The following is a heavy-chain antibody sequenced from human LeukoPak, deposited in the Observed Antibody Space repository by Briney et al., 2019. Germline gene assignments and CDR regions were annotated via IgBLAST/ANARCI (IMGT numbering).Heavy chain of an antibody. Sequence: ATVKVSCKTSGYTFTDYYIHWVRQAPGQGLEWMGWINPNSGETNSAQKFQGRVTMTGDTSISTAYMELRRVTSDDTAVYYCARDRDYSNTERGFDYWGQGTLVTVSS. CDR2: INPNSGET. J-gene: IGHJ4*02. CDR3: ARDRDYSNTERGFDY. CDR1: GYTFTDYY. D-gene: IGHD4-11*01. V-gene: IGHV1-2*02.